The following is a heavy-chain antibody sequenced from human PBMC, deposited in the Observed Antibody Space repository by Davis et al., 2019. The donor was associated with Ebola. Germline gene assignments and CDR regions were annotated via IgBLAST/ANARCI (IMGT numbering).Heavy chain of an antibody. CDR3: ARTSQRLQFPVS. CDR1: GGSMSSDT. D-gene: IGHD4-11*01. J-gene: IGHJ5*02. CDR2: ISTSGST. Sequence: SETLSLTCSVSGGSMSSDTWSWIRQSAGKGLEWIGHISTSGSTKYNPSLNIRVTISIDTSRNKFSLNLNSVTAADTAVYYCARTSQRLQFPVSWGQGTLVTVSS. V-gene: IGHV4-4*07.